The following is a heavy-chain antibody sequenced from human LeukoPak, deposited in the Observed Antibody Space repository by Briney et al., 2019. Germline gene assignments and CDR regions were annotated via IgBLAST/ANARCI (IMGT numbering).Heavy chain of an antibody. CDR3: AREPYDYVWGSYRVRFDY. D-gene: IGHD3-16*02. V-gene: IGHV3-48*04. CDR1: GFTFSSYS. J-gene: IGHJ4*02. Sequence: GGSLRLSCAASGFTFSSYSMNWVRQAPGKGLEWVSYISSSSSTIYYADSVKGRFTISRDNAKNSLYLQMNSLRAEDTAVYYCAREPYDYVWGSYRVRFDYWGQGTLVTVSS. CDR2: ISSSSSTI.